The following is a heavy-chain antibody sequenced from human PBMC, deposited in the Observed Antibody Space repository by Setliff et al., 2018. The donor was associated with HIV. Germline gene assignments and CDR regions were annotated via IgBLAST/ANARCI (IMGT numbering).Heavy chain of an antibody. CDR1: GFTFSSYS. J-gene: IGHJ6*03. CDR3: ARDSCSGSYCYYYHYMDV. Sequence: GGSLRLSCAASGFTFSSYSMNWVRQAPGKGLEWVSYISSSSTIYYADSVKGRFTISRDNAKNSLYLQMNSLRAEDTAVYYCARDSCSGSYCYYYHYMDVWGKGTTVTVS. V-gene: IGHV3-48*01. CDR2: ISSSSTI. D-gene: IGHD3-10*02.